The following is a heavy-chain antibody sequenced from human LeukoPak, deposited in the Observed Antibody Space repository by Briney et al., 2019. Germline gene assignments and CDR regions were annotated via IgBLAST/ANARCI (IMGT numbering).Heavy chain of an antibody. D-gene: IGHD3-22*01. CDR2: MNPNSGNT. V-gene: IGHV1-8*01. CDR3: ARGGYDSSGYYYHFDY. Sequence: GASVKVSCKASGYTFTSYDINWVRQATGQGLEWMGWMNPNSGNTGYAQKFQGRVTMTRNTSISTAYMELSSLRSEDTAVYYCARGGYDSSGYYYHFDYWGQGTLVTVSS. J-gene: IGHJ4*02. CDR1: GYTFTSYD.